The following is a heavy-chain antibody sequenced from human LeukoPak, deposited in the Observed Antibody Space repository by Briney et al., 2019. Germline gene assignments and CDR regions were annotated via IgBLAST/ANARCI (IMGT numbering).Heavy chain of an antibody. CDR1: GFTFSSYA. J-gene: IGHJ4*02. CDR2: ISGSGGST. V-gene: IGHV3-23*01. CDR3: AKDPSNCGGDCHLSPRDDYFDY. D-gene: IGHD2-21*02. Sequence: PGGSLRLSCAASGFTFSSYAMSWVRQAPGKGLEWVSAISGSGGSTYYADSVKGRFTISRDNSKNTLYLQMNSLRAEDTAVYYCAKDPSNCGGDCHLSPRDDYFDYWGQGTLVTVSS.